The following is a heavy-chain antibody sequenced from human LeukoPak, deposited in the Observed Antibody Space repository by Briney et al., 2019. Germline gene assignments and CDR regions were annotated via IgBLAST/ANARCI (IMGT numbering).Heavy chain of an antibody. CDR2: ISSSSSYI. Sequence: PGGSLRLSCAASGFTFSSYSMNWVRQAPGKGLEWVSSISSSSSYIYYADSVKGRFTISRDNAKNSLYLQMNSQRAEDTAVYYCARDSTIVGATTSDYWGQGTPVTVSS. D-gene: IGHD1-26*01. CDR3: ARDSTIVGATTSDY. J-gene: IGHJ4*02. V-gene: IGHV3-21*01. CDR1: GFTFSSYS.